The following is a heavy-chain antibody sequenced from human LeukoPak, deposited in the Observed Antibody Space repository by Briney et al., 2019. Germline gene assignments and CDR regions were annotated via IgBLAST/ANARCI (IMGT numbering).Heavy chain of an antibody. D-gene: IGHD3-22*01. CDR2: INPYSGGT. CDR1: GYTFTGYY. V-gene: IGHV1-2*04. J-gene: IGHJ3*02. CDR3: ARTPYYYDSSGSEVDAFDI. Sequence: ASVKVPCKASGYTFTGYYMHWVRQAPGQGLEWMGWINPYSGGTNYAQKFQGWVTMTRDTSISTAYMELRRLRSDDTAVYYCARTPYYYDSSGSEVDAFDIWGQGTMVTVSS.